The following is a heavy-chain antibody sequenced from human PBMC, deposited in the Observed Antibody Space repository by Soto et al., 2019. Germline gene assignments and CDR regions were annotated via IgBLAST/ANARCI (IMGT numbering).Heavy chain of an antibody. V-gene: IGHV1-24*01. CDR1: GYTLTELS. CDR2: FDPEDGET. Sequence: GGPVKVSCKVSGYTLTELSMHWVRQAPGKGLEWMGGFDPEDGETIYAQKFQGRVTMTEDTSTDTAYMELSSLRSEDTAVYYCATDRVAASCLYYYYYVMYFWAQGTTLPVSS. D-gene: IGHD6-13*01. J-gene: IGHJ6*02. CDR3: ATDRVAASCLYYYYYVMYF.